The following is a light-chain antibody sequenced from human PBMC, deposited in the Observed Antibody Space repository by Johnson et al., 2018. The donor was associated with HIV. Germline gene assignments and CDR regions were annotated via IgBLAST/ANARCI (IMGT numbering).Light chain of an antibody. CDR2: ENN. CDR1: SSNIGNNY. V-gene: IGLV1-51*02. J-gene: IGLJ1*01. Sequence: QSVLTQPPSVSAAPGQKVTISCSGSSSNIGNNYVSWYQQLPGTAPKLLIYENNKRPLGIPDRFSGSKSGTSATLAITGLQTGDEADYYCGTWDNILTPFYFFGTSTKVTVL. CDR3: GTWDNILTPFYF.